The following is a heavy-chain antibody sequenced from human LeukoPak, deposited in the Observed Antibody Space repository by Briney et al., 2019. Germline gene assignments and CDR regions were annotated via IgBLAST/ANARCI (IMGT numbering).Heavy chain of an antibody. CDR2: IYYSGST. CDR3: ARMVHFLLDP. CDR1: GGSISSYY. Sequence: SETLSLTCTISGGSISSYYWSWIRQPPGKGLEWIGYIYYSGSTNYNPSLKSRVTISVDTSKNQFSLKLSSVTAADTAVYYCARMVHFLLDPWGQGTLVTLSS. V-gene: IGHV4-59*01. D-gene: IGHD3-10*01. J-gene: IGHJ5*02.